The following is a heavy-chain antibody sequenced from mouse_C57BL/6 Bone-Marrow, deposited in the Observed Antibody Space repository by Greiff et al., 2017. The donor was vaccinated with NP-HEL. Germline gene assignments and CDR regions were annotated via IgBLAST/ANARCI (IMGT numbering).Heavy chain of an antibody. CDR3: ARGDDYDGRDFDY. V-gene: IGHV1-80*01. CDR1: GYAFSSYW. J-gene: IGHJ2*01. CDR2: IYPGDGDT. Sequence: QVQLQQSGAELVKPGASVKISCKASGYAFSSYWMNWVKQRPGKGLEWIGQIYPGDGDTNYNGKFKGKATLTADKSSSTAYMQLSSLTSEDSAVYFCARGDDYDGRDFDYWGQGTTLTVSS. D-gene: IGHD2-4*01.